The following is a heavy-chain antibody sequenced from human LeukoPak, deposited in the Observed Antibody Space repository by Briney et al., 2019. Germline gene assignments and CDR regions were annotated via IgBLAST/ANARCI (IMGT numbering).Heavy chain of an antibody. CDR1: GGSISSYY. J-gene: IGHJ6*03. Sequence: PSETLSLTCTVSGGSISSYYWSWIRQPPGKGLEWIGYIYYSGSTNYNPSLKSRVTISVDTSKNQFSLKLSSVTAADTAVYYCARSLAVAGTRKYYYYYYMDVWGKGTTVTISS. V-gene: IGHV4-59*01. CDR2: IYYSGST. CDR3: ARSLAVAGTRKYYYYYYMDV. D-gene: IGHD6-19*01.